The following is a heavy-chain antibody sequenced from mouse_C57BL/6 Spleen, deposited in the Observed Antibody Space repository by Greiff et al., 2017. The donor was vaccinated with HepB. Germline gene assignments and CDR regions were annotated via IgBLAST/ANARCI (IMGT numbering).Heavy chain of an antibody. V-gene: IGHV1-64*01. CDR2: IHPNSGST. CDR1: GYTFTSYW. CDR3: ARNLYYYGSSLYYYAMDY. Sequence: VQLQQPGAELVKPGASVKLSCKASGYTFTSYWMHWVKQRPGQGLEWIGMIHPNSGSTNYNEKFKSKATLTVDKSSSTAYMQLSSLTSEDSAVYYCARNLYYYGSSLYYYAMDYWGQGTSVTVSS. J-gene: IGHJ4*01. D-gene: IGHD1-1*01.